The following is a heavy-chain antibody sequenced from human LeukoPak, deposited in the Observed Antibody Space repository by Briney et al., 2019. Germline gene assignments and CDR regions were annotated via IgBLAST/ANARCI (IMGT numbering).Heavy chain of an antibody. D-gene: IGHD3-22*01. CDR1: GYTFSLYG. J-gene: IGHJ4*02. CDR3: ARDRAFGRRLLPSTASDN. V-gene: IGHV1-18*01. CDR2: ISGYDGKT. Sequence: ASVKVSCKASGYTFSLYGISWVRQAPGQGLEWIGWISGYDGKTEYAQKVQGRVTMTADTYTNTVYLDLRSLRPDDTAMYYCARDRAFGRRLLPSTASDNWGQGTLVTVSS.